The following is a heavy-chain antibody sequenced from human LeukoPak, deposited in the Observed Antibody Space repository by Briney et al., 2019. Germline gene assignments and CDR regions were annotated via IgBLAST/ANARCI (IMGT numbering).Heavy chain of an antibody. CDR3: AKRDRDYYDSSGYYRGL. Sequence: PGGSLRLSCAASGFTFSSYAMSWVRQAPGKGLGWLSAISGSGGRTYYADSVKGRFTISRDNSKNTLYLQMNSLRAEDTAVYYCAKRDRDYYDSSGYYRGLWGQGTLVTVSS. CDR2: ISGSGGRT. V-gene: IGHV3-23*01. CDR1: GFTFSSYA. D-gene: IGHD3-22*01. J-gene: IGHJ4*02.